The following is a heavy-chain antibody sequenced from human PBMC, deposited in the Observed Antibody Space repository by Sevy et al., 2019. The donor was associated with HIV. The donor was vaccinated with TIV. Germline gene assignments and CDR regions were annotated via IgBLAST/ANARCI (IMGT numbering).Heavy chain of an antibody. Sequence: GGSLRLSCAASEFMFSTYAMHCVRQAPGKGLEWVAVISYDGSSHYYADSVKGRFTISRDNSKNTLFVQMNSLRLEDTAFYYCARDAGYSTDWYPSDYWGQGTLVTVSS. J-gene: IGHJ4*02. CDR1: EFMFSTYA. CDR3: ARDAGYSTDWYPSDY. CDR2: ISYDGSSH. D-gene: IGHD6-19*01. V-gene: IGHV3-30-3*01.